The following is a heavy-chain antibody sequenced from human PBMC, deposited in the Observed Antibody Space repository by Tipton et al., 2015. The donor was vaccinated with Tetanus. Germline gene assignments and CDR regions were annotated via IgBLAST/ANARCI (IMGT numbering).Heavy chain of an antibody. CDR3: ARGTMVRGVIFLDY. CDR1: GDSISSGNYR. CDR2: IYHTGTT. D-gene: IGHD3-10*01. Sequence: TLSLTCTVSGDSISSGNYRYNWIRQLPGKGLEWIGYIYHTGTTYYNPSFKSRVSISVDTSMSQFSLELNSVTAADTAVYYCARGTMVRGVIFLDYWGQGTLVTVSS. J-gene: IGHJ4*02. V-gene: IGHV4-31*03.